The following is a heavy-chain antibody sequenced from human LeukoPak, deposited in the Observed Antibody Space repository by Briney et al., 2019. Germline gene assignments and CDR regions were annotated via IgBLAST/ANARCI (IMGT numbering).Heavy chain of an antibody. V-gene: IGHV1-24*01. Sequence: ASVKVSCKVSGYTLTELSMHRVRQAPGKGLEWMGGFDPEDGETIYAQKFQGRVTMTEDTSTDTAYMELSSLRSEDTAVYYCAGAMTHRYYFDYWGQGTLVTVSS. CDR3: AGAMTHRYYFDY. CDR1: GYTLTELS. CDR2: FDPEDGET. D-gene: IGHD2-2*01. J-gene: IGHJ4*02.